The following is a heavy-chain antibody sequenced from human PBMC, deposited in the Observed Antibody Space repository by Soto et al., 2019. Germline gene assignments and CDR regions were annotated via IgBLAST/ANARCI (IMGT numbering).Heavy chain of an antibody. CDR1: GFTHSTFA. CDR3: AKEYYSEGPIQH. V-gene: IGHV3-30*09. D-gene: IGHD1-26*01. J-gene: IGHJ1*01. CDR2: ISSDGNKK. Sequence: QVHLVESGGGVVQPGRSLRLSCAASGFTHSTFAMHWVRQAPGKGLEWVAVISSDGNKKTYGDSVWGRFAISRDNSKNTLYLQMNSLRTEDTALYFCAKEYYSEGPIQHWGQGTLVTVSS.